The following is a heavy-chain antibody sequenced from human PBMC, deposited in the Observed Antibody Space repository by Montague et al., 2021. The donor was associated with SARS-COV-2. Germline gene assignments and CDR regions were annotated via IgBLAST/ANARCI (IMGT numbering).Heavy chain of an antibody. CDR3: ARGIGYVDWLLSSPFDV. CDR1: GGSISSDGYY. J-gene: IGHJ6*02. D-gene: IGHD3-9*01. CDR2: IYNRGST. V-gene: IGHV4-31*03. Sequence: TLSLTCTVSGGSISSDGYYCSWIHHPPGKRLEWIGNIYNRGSTYNHPSLKSRVTISVDTSKNQSSLMVSSVTAAETAVYYCARGIGYVDWLLSSPFDVWGQGTMVTVSS.